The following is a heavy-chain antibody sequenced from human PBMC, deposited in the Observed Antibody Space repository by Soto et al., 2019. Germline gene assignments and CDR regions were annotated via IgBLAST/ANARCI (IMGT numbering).Heavy chain of an antibody. CDR3: VRTAREGAVAPHWFDR. Sequence: SETLSLTCTVSGASIESTDYYWSWIRQAPGKGLEWIGYVYYTGSTYYNPSLMSRLTISVDTSKNQFSLKLTSVTAAETAVYYCVRTAREGAVAPHWFDRWGQGTQVTVSS. CDR1: GASIESTDYY. V-gene: IGHV4-30-4*01. D-gene: IGHD2-21*02. J-gene: IGHJ5*02. CDR2: VYYTGST.